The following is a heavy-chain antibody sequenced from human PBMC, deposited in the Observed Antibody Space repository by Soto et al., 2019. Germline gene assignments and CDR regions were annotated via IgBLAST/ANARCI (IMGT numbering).Heavy chain of an antibody. V-gene: IGHV4-59*08. CDR3: ARHYYDTLGY. CDR2: VYRTGST. Sequence: SETLSLTCAVYGGSISSYYWSWIRQPPGKGLEWIGEVYRTGSTNYNPSLESRLTISVDKSKNQFSLKLSSVTAADTAVYYCARHYYDTLGYWGQGQWSPSL. D-gene: IGHD3-22*01. J-gene: IGHJ3*01. CDR1: GGSISSYY.